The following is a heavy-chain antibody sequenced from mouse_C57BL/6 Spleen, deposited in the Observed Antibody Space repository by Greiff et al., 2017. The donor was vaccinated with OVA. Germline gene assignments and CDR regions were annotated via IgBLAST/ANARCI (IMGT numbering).Heavy chain of an antibody. V-gene: IGHV1-9*01. CDR2: ILPGSGST. CDR3: ARNPPYYGSSPYYFDY. CDR1: GYTFTGYW. Sequence: VQLVESGAELMKPGASVKLSCKATGYTFTGYWIEWVKQRPGHGLEWIGEILPGSGSTNYNEKFKSKATLTVDTSSSTAYMQLSSLTSEDSAVYYCARNPPYYGSSPYYFDYWGQGTTLTVSS. D-gene: IGHD1-1*01. J-gene: IGHJ2*01.